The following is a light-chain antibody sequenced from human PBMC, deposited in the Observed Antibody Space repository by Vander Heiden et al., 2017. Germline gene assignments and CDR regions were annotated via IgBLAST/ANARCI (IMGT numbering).Light chain of an antibody. CDR1: SSDVGDYNY. CDR2: GVS. CDR3: SSYSSSSTLVV. Sequence: QSALTQPASVSGSPGQSITISCTGTSSDVGDYNYVSWYQQHPGKAPKLLIYGVSNRPSGVSHRFSGSKSGNTASLTISGLQAEDEADYYCSSYSSSSTLVVFGGGTELTGL. V-gene: IGLV2-14*03. J-gene: IGLJ3*02.